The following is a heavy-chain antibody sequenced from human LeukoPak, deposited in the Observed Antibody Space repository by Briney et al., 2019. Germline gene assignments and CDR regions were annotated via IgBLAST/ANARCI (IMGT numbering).Heavy chain of an antibody. CDR3: TDPPTSL. Sequence: GESLRLSCAASGSNFTNAWVSWVRRAPGKGLEWLGRIKSKADGGTTLHATSVEDRFAISRDDSINTLYLQMNSLKIEDTAVYYCTDPPTSLWGQGILVTVSS. CDR2: IKSKADGGTT. CDR1: GSNFTNAW. V-gene: IGHV3-15*01. J-gene: IGHJ4*02. D-gene: IGHD1-1*01.